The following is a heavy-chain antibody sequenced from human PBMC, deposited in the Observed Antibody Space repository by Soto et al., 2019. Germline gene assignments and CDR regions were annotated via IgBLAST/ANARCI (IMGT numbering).Heavy chain of an antibody. Sequence: QVPLVQSGAEVKKPGSSVKVSCKASGGTFSSYAISWVRQAPGQGLEWMGGIIPIFGTANYAQKFQGRVTITADESTSTAYMELSSLRSEDTAVYYCAIGRRAETYYYDSSGYYSDYYYGMYVWGQGTTVTVSS. V-gene: IGHV1-69*01. CDR1: GGTFSSYA. D-gene: IGHD3-22*01. CDR2: IIPIFGTA. CDR3: AIGRRAETYYYDSSGYYSDYYYGMYV. J-gene: IGHJ6*02.